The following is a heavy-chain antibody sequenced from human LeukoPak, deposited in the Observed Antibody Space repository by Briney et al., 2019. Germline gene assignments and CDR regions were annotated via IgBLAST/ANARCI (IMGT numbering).Heavy chain of an antibody. CDR2: IYSGDSDT. V-gene: IGHV5-51*01. CDR1: GYSFTSYW. D-gene: IGHD3-22*01. J-gene: IGHJ4*02. Sequence: GESLKISCKGSGYSFTSYWIGWVRQMPGKGLEWMGIIYSGDSDTRYSPSFQGQVTISADKSISTAYLQWSSLKASDSAMYYCARRAYNYDRSGYFYYFDYWGQGTLVTVSS. CDR3: ARRAYNYDRSGYFYYFDY.